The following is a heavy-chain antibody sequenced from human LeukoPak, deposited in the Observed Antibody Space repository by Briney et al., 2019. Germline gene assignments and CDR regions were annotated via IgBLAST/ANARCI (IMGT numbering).Heavy chain of an antibody. D-gene: IGHD6-19*01. J-gene: IGHJ4*02. V-gene: IGHV3-9*01. CDR3: AKEGIAVAGILFDY. Sequence: GGSLRLSCAASGFTFDDYAMHWVRQAPGKGLEWVSGISWNSGSIGYADSVKGRFTISRDNAKNSLYLQMNSLRAEDTALYYCAKEGIAVAGILFDYWGQGTLVTVSS. CDR1: GFTFDDYA. CDR2: ISWNSGSI.